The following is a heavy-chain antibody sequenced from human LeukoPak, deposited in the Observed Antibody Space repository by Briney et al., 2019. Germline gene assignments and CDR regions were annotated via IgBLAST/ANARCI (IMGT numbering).Heavy chain of an antibody. CDR1: GFTFSSYA. J-gene: IGHJ4*02. V-gene: IGHV3-23*01. CDR3: ARDFSPHYGGNSPSSDY. D-gene: IGHD4-23*01. CDR2: ISGSGGST. Sequence: GGSLRLSCAASGFTFSSYAMSWVRQAPGKGLEWVSAISGSGGSTFYADSVKGRFTISRDNSKNTLYMQMNSLRAEDTAVYYCARDFSPHYGGNSPSSDYWGQGTLVTASS.